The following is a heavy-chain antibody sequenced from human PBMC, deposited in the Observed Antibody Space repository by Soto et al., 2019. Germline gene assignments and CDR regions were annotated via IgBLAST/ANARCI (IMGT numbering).Heavy chain of an antibody. J-gene: IGHJ6*02. CDR3: ARHADLAGTTLNGMDV. Sequence: ASVKVSCKASGGTFSSYAISWVRQAPGQGLEWMGGIIPIFGTANYAQKFQGRVTITADESTSTAYMELSSLRSEDTAVYYCARHADLAGTTLNGMDVWGQGTTVTVSS. CDR1: GGTFSSYA. D-gene: IGHD6-19*01. CDR2: IIPIFGTA. V-gene: IGHV1-69*13.